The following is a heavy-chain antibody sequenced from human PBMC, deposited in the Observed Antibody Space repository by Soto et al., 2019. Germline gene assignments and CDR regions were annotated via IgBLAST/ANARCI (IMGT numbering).Heavy chain of an antibody. J-gene: IGHJ4*02. V-gene: IGHV3-30*18. CDR3: AKGGRQWLVTSDFNY. Sequence: VQLVESGGGVVQPGRSPRLSCAASGFTFSDYAMHWVRQAPGKGLEWVAVVSHDGRNTHYADSVKGRFTISRDSSKNTVSLEMTSLRAEDTAVYHCAKGGRQWLVTSDFNYWGQGALVTVSS. CDR1: GFTFSDYA. CDR2: VSHDGRNT. D-gene: IGHD6-19*01.